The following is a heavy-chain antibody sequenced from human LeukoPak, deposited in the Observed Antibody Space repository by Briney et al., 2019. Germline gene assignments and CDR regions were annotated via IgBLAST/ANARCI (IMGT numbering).Heavy chain of an antibody. D-gene: IGHD3-10*01. J-gene: IGHJ6*03. CDR2: IIPIFGTA. Sequence: GXSVKVSCKASGGTFSSYAISWVRQAPGQGLEWLGGIIPIFGTANYAQKFQGSFTITADKSTSTAYLELSSLRSEDTAVYFCARAVNGLTMVRGVRDYYYYMDVWGKGTTVTVSS. CDR1: GGTFSSYA. CDR3: ARAVNGLTMVRGVRDYYYYMDV. V-gene: IGHV1-69*06.